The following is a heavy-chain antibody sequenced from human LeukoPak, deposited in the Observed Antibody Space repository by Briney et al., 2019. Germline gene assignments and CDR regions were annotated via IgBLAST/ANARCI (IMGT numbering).Heavy chain of an antibody. CDR1: GFTVSSNY. J-gene: IGHJ4*02. D-gene: IGHD3-3*01. Sequence: GGSLRLSCAASGFTVSSNYMSWVRQAPGKGLEWVSVIYSGGSTYYADSVKGRFTISRDNSKNTLYLQMNSLRAEDTAVYYCAKSGDFWSGYYVDYWGQGTLVTVSS. CDR3: AKSGDFWSGYYVDY. V-gene: IGHV3-53*01. CDR2: IYSGGST.